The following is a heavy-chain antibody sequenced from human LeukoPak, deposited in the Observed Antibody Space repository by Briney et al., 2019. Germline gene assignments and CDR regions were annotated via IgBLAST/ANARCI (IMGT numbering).Heavy chain of an antibody. D-gene: IGHD6-19*01. J-gene: IGHJ5*01. V-gene: IGHV4-34*01. Sequence: SETLSLTCAISGGSFSGYSWNWIRQPPGKGLEWIGEINQSGSTKYNPSLKSRVTISIDTSKSQFSMGLNSVTAADTALYYCARCDSGGWFFDSWGQGALVTVSS. CDR3: ARCDSGGWFFDS. CDR1: GGSFSGYS. CDR2: INQSGST.